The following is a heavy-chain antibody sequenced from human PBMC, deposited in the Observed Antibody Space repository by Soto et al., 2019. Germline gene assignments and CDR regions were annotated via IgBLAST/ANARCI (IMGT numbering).Heavy chain of an antibody. J-gene: IGHJ6*02. CDR2: IIPIFGTA. CDR3: ARLPMGGGMDV. V-gene: IGHV1-69*12. Sequence: QVQLVQSGAVVKKPGSSVKVSCKASGGTFSSYAISWVRQAPGQGLEWTGGIIPIFGTANYAQKFQGRVTTTADESQCTAYMELSSLRSEDTGLYYCARLPMGGGMDVWGQGTTVTVSS. CDR1: GGTFSSYA. D-gene: IGHD3-16*01.